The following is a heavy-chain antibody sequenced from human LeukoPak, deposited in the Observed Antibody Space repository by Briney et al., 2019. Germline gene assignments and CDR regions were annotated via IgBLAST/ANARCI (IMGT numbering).Heavy chain of an antibody. CDR2: ISGSSGST. CDR1: GFAFSSYG. J-gene: IGHJ5*02. CDR3: AKGGCSTTTCLNWFDP. V-gene: IGHV3-23*01. Sequence: PGASLRLSCAASGFAFSSYGMTWVRQAPGKGLEWVSVISGSSGSTYYADSVQGRFTISRDNSKNTLYLQMNSLRAEDTAVYYCAKGGCSTTTCLNWFDPWGQGTLVTVSS. D-gene: IGHD2-2*01.